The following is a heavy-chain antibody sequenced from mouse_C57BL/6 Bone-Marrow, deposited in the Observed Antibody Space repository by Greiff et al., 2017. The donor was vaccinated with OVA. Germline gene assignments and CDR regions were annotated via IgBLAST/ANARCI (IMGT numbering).Heavy chain of an antibody. Sequence: QVQLQQSGPELVKPGASVKISCKASGYTFTDYYINWVKQRPGQGLEWIGWIFPGSGSTYYNEKFKGKATLTVDKSSSTAYMLLSSLTSEDSAVYFCARKRGTGKEGSYYFDYWGQGTTLTVSS. CDR1: GYTFTDYY. J-gene: IGHJ2*01. CDR3: ARKRGTGKEGSYYFDY. V-gene: IGHV1-75*01. CDR2: IFPGSGST. D-gene: IGHD4-1*01.